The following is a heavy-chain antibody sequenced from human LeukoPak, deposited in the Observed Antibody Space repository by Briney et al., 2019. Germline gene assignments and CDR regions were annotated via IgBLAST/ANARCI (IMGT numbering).Heavy chain of an antibody. CDR3: ARGRRPSGSVYYYGSGSYQSYFDY. CDR2: IYTSGST. D-gene: IGHD3-10*01. Sequence: SGTLSLTCSVSGGSISSYYWSWIRQPAGKGLEWIGRIYTSGSTNYDPSLKSRVTTSVDTSKNQFSLRLSSVTAADTAVYYCARGRRPSGSVYYYGSGSYQSYFDYWGQGTLVTVSS. V-gene: IGHV4-4*07. J-gene: IGHJ4*02. CDR1: GGSISSYY.